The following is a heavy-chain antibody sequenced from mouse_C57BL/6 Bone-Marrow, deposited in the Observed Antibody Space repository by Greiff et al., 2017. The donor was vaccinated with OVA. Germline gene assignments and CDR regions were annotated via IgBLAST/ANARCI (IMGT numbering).Heavy chain of an antibody. J-gene: IGHJ2*01. D-gene: IGHD1-1*01. V-gene: IGHV1-50*01. CDR2: IDPSDSYT. CDR3: ARSGITTVVATDY. Sequence: VQLKQPGAELVKPGASVKLSCKASGYTFTSYWMQWVKQRPGQGLEWIGEIDPSDSYTNYNQKFTGKATLTVDTSSSTAYMQLSSLTSEDSAVYYCARSGITTVVATDYWGQGTTLTVSS. CDR1: GYTFTSYW.